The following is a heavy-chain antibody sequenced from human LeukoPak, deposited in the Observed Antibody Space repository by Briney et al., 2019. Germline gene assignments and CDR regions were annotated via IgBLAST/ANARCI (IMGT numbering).Heavy chain of an antibody. V-gene: IGHV3-66*02. CDR2: IYSGGST. J-gene: IGHJ3*02. Sequence: GGSLRLSCAASGFTVSSNYMSWVRQAPGKGLEWVSVIYSGGSTYYADSVKGRFTISRDNSKNTLYLQMNSLRAEDTAVYSCASDLYCSGGSCYPGAFDIWGQGTMVTVSS. D-gene: IGHD2-15*01. CDR3: ASDLYCSGGSCYPGAFDI. CDR1: GFTVSSNY.